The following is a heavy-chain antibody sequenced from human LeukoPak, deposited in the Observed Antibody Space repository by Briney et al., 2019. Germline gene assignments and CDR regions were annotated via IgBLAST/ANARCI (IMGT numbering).Heavy chain of an antibody. D-gene: IGHD2-2*01. CDR3: ARAVSGIYCSSTSCYDWFDP. J-gene: IGHJ5*02. Sequence: ASVKVSCKASGYTFTGYYMHWVRQAPGQGLEWMGWINPNSGGTNYAQKFQGRVTMTRDTSISTAYMELSRLRSDGTAVYYCARAVSGIYCSSTSCYDWFDPWGQGTLVTVSS. CDR2: INPNSGGT. V-gene: IGHV1-2*02. CDR1: GYTFTGYY.